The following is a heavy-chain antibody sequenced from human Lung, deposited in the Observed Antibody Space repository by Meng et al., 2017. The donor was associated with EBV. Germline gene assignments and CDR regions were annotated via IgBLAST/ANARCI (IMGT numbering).Heavy chain of an antibody. CDR3: ARTGCSSSSCYDY. V-gene: IGHV1-3*01. CDR2: INAGNGNT. CDR1: GYTFTLHG. Sequence: QQAVAVGEVKKPGASVMVSCKDSGYTFTLHGISWIRQAPGQGLEWMGWINAGNGNTKYSEKFQSRVTITRDTAASTAYMALSSLRSEDAAVYYCARTGCSSSSCYDYWGQGTLVTVSS. D-gene: IGHD2-2*01. J-gene: IGHJ4*02.